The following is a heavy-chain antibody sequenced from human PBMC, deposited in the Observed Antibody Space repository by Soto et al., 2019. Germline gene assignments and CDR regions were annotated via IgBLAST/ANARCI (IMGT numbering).Heavy chain of an antibody. Sequence: QVQLVQSGAEVKKPGASVKVSCKASGYTFTSYDINWVRQATGQGLEWMGWMNPYSGNTGYAQNFQGRVTMTRDTSITPAYMELSTLRSDDTAIYYCARRVAAATNWGQGTLVTVSS. CDR3: ARRVAAATN. CDR1: GYTFTSYD. J-gene: IGHJ4*02. CDR2: MNPYSGNT. V-gene: IGHV1-8*01. D-gene: IGHD6-13*01.